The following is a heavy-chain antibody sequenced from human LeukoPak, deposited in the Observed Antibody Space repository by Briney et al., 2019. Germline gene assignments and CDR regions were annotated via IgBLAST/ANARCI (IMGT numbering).Heavy chain of an antibody. V-gene: IGHV3-30*04. Sequence: GGSLRLSCAASGFTFSSYAMHWVRQAPGKGLEWVAVISYDGSNKYYADSVKGRFTISRDNSKNTLYLQMNSLRAEDTALYYGTTVVTQDAFDIWGQGTMVTVSS. CDR1: GFTFSSYA. CDR3: TTVVTQDAFDI. CDR2: ISYDGSNK. D-gene: IGHD4-23*01. J-gene: IGHJ3*02.